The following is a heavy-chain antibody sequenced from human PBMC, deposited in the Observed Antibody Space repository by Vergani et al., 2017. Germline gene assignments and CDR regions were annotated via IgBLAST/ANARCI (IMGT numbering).Heavy chain of an antibody. CDR1: EYSFGNYW. V-gene: IGHV5-51*01. D-gene: IGHD1-1*01. J-gene: IGHJ4*02. CDR2: IYPADPDP. CDR3: ARHTTYTDS. Sequence: EVELVQSGPEMRKPGESLKISCKGSEYSFGNYWIGSVRQMPGKGLEWMGIIYPADPDPGYSPSFQGQVTISADKSISTAFLQWDSLKASDTALYYCARHTTYTDSWGQGTLVTVSS.